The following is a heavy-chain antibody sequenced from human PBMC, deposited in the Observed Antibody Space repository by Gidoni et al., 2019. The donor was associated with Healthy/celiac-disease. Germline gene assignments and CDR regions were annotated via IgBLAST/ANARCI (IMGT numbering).Heavy chain of an antibody. D-gene: IGHD1-1*01. V-gene: IGHV3-48*04. Sequence: EVQLVESGGGLVQPGGSLRLSCAASGFTFSSYSMNWVRQAPGKGLEWVSYISSSISTIYYADSVKGRFTISRDNAKNSLYLQMNSLRAEDTAVYYCASWNDGGGFDYWGQGTLVTVSS. CDR2: ISSSISTI. CDR3: ASWNDGGGFDY. J-gene: IGHJ4*02. CDR1: GFTFSSYS.